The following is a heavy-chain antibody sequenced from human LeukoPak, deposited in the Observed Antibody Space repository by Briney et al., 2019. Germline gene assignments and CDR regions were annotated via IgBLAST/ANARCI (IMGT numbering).Heavy chain of an antibody. V-gene: IGHV3-48*03. CDR2: ISGSGITI. Sequence: GGSLRLSCAASGFTFSSFEMNWVRQAPGKGLEWVSYISGSGITIYYADSVKGRFTISRDNAKNSLYLQMNSLRAEDTAVYYCARNLRSSLFPRGAFDIWGQGTMVTVSS. D-gene: IGHD2-2*01. CDR3: ARNLRSSLFPRGAFDI. J-gene: IGHJ3*02. CDR1: GFTFSSFE.